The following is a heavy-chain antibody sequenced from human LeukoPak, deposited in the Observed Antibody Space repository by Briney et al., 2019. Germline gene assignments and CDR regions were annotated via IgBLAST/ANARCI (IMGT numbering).Heavy chain of an antibody. V-gene: IGHV4-39*01. J-gene: IGHJ4*02. CDR3: ARQDIVVVPAAINY. CDR1: GGSISSSSYY. CDR2: IYYSGST. D-gene: IGHD2-2*02. Sequence: PSETLSLTCTVSGGSISSSSYYWGWIRQPPGKGLEWIGSIYYSGSTYYNPSLKSRVTISVDTSMNQFSLKLSSVTAADTAVYYCARQDIVVVPAAINYWGQGTLVTVSS.